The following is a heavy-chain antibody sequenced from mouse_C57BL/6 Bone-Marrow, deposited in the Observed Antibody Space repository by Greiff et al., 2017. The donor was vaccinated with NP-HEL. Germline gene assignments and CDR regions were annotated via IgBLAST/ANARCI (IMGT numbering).Heavy chain of an antibody. CDR1: GYAFSNYW. J-gene: IGHJ2*01. CDR2: IYPGDGDT. Sequence: VQLQQSGAELVKPGASVKISCKASGYAFSNYWMNWVKQRPGKGLEWIGQIYPGDGDTNYNGKFKGKATLTADKSSSTAYMQLSSLTSEDSAVYFCARVGLRPVYFDYWGQGTTLTVSS. D-gene: IGHD2-12*01. V-gene: IGHV1-80*01. CDR3: ARVGLRPVYFDY.